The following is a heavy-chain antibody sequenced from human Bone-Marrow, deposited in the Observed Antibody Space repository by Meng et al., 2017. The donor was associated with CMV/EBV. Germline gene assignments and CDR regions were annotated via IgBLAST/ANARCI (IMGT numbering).Heavy chain of an antibody. Sequence: ASVKVSCKASGYTFTSYGISWVRQAPGQGLEWMGWIDPKSGDTNSAQKFQGRVTMTRDTSITTVYMELSSLRSDDTAVYYCAREQAGDYGSGQDALDIWGQGTMVTVSS. CDR1: GYTFTSYG. J-gene: IGHJ3*02. CDR3: AREQAGDYGSGQDALDI. CDR2: IDPKSGDT. D-gene: IGHD3-10*01. V-gene: IGHV1-2*02.